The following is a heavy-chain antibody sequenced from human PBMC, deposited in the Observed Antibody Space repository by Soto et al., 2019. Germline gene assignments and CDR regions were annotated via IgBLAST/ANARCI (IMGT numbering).Heavy chain of an antibody. CDR2: ISYDGSNK. CDR3: ARGGTYYDYVLGCLALDY. J-gene: IGHJ4*02. D-gene: IGHD3-16*01. Sequence: QVQLVESGGGVVQPGRSLRLSCAASGFTFSNYAMHWVRQAPGKGLEWVAVISYDGSNKYYADSVKGRFTISRDNSKNTLYLQMSSLRPEDPAVSYGARGGTYYDYVLGCLALDYWGQGTLVTVSS. V-gene: IGHV3-30-3*01. CDR1: GFTFSNYA.